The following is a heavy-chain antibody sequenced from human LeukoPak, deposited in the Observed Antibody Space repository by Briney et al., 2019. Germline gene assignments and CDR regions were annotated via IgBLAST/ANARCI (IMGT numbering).Heavy chain of an antibody. Sequence: GGSLRLSCAASGFTFSSYAMSWVRQAPGKELEWVSAISGSGGSTYYADSVKGRFTISRDNSKNTLYLQMNSLRAEDTAVYYCATTSCSGGSCYLRYYYYGMDVWGQGTTVTVSS. J-gene: IGHJ6*02. CDR2: ISGSGGST. D-gene: IGHD2-15*01. V-gene: IGHV3-23*01. CDR1: GFTFSSYA. CDR3: ATTSCSGGSCYLRYYYYGMDV.